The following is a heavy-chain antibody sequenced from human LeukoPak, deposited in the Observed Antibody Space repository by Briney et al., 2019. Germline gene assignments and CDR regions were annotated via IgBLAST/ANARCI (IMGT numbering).Heavy chain of an antibody. CDR1: GYTFTGYY. CDR3: ARVAAADPYNWFDP. V-gene: IGHV1-2*02. J-gene: IGHJ5*02. CDR2: INPNSGGT. D-gene: IGHD6-13*01. Sequence: ASVKVYCKASGYTFTGYYMHWVRQAPGQGLEWMGWINPNSGGTNYAQKFQGRVTMTRDTSISTAYMELSRLRSDDTAVYYCARVAAADPYNWFDPWGQGTLVTVSS.